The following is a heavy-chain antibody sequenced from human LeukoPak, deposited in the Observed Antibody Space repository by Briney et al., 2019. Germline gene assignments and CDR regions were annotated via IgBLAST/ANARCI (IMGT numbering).Heavy chain of an antibody. D-gene: IGHD3-9*01. J-gene: IGHJ4*02. V-gene: IGHV4-34*01. CDR1: GGSFSGYY. CDR2: INHSGST. CDR3: AREGGLRYFDWLFDYFDY. Sequence: PSETLSLTCAVYGGSFSGYYWSWIRQPPGKGVEWIGEINHSGSTNYNPSLTSRVTISVDTYKNKFSLKLSSVTAADTAVYYCAREGGLRYFDWLFDYFDYWGQGTLVTVSS.